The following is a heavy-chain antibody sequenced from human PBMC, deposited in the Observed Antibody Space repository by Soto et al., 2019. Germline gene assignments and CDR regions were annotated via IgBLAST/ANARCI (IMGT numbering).Heavy chain of an antibody. CDR2: MNPNSGNT. Sequence: XNVSWKASGYAXNGYDIDLVRQSTGQGLEWIGWMNPNSGNTGYAKKFQGRVTMTRNTSIRTAYMELSSLRSEDTAVYYCARYRYSSSWYRETRKNWFDPRGQGALGTVS. CDR3: ARYRYSSSWYRETRKNWFDP. CDR1: GYAXNGYD. V-gene: IGHV1-8*01. J-gene: IGHJ5*02. D-gene: IGHD6-13*01.